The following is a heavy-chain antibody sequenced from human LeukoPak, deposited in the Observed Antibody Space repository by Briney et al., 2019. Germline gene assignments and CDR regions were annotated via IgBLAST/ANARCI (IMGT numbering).Heavy chain of an antibody. V-gene: IGHV1-69*13. J-gene: IGHJ6*04. D-gene: IGHD3-10*01. Sequence: SVKVSCKASGGTFSSYAISWVRQAPGQGLEWMGGIIPIFGTANYAQKFQGRVTITADESTNTAYMELSSLRSEDTAVYYCAGGNYGSGSYYNYYYYGMDVWGKGTTVTVSS. CDR1: GGTFSSYA. CDR2: IIPIFGTA. CDR3: AGGNYGSGSYYNYYYYGMDV.